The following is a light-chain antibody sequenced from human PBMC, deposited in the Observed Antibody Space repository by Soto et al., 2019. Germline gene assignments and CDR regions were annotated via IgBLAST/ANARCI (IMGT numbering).Light chain of an antibody. CDR2: KAS. Sequence: DIQMTQSPSTLSASIGDRVTITCRASQYMSDWLAWYQQKPGKVPKLLISKASYLESGLPLRFSGSGSGREFTLTISSLQPDDFATYYCQQYISYPWTFGQGTKVEVK. CDR1: QYMSDW. CDR3: QQYISYPWT. J-gene: IGKJ1*01. V-gene: IGKV1-5*03.